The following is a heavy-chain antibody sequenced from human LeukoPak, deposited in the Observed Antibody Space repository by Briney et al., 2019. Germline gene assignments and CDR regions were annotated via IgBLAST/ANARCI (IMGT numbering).Heavy chain of an antibody. Sequence: GGSLRLSCAASGFTFSSYWMSWVCQAPGKGLEWVANIKQDGSEKYYVDSVKGRFTISRDNAKNSLYLQMNSLRAEDTAVYYCARGPGYSSGWYSDLDAFDIWGQGTMVTVSS. V-gene: IGHV3-7*01. CDR1: GFTFSSYW. J-gene: IGHJ3*02. CDR3: ARGPGYSSGWYSDLDAFDI. D-gene: IGHD6-19*01. CDR2: IKQDGSEK.